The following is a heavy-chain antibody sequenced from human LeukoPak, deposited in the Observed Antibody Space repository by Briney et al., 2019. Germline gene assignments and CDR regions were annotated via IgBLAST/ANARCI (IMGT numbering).Heavy chain of an antibody. J-gene: IGHJ3*02. D-gene: IGHD2-2*02. Sequence: SETLSLTCTVSGGSISSYYWSWIRQPAGKGLEWIGRIYTSGSTNYNPSLKSRVTMSVDTSKNQFSLKLSSVTAADTAVSYCARGGVVVVPAAIGGAFDIWGQGTMVTVSS. CDR2: IYTSGST. CDR3: ARGGVVVVPAAIGGAFDI. CDR1: GGSISSYY. V-gene: IGHV4-4*07.